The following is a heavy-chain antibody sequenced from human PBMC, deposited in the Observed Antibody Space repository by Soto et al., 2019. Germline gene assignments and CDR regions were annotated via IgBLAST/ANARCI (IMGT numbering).Heavy chain of an antibody. D-gene: IGHD1-20*01. V-gene: IGHV4-30-2*01. Sequence: PSETLSLTCAVSGGSIISDGYSWSWIRQPPGKGLQWIGHIYEGGNTYYTPSLESRVAISTDASKNQVSLRLTSVTAADTAVYFCAREQYNWKIWGQGTLVTVSS. CDR2: IYEGGNT. CDR3: AREQYNWKI. J-gene: IGHJ4*02. CDR1: GGSIISDGYS.